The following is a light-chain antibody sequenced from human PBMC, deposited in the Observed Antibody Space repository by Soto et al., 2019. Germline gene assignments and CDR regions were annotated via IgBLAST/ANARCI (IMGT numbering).Light chain of an antibody. CDR2: EVS. Sequence: QSALTQPASVSGSPGQSITISCTGTASDLGAYKYVSWYQQYPGKAPKLMIYEVSNRPSGVSNRFSGSKSGNTASLTISGLQAEDEADYYCSSYTSTTKVFGGGTKLTVL. V-gene: IGLV2-14*01. CDR3: SSYTSTTKV. J-gene: IGLJ3*02. CDR1: ASDLGAYKY.